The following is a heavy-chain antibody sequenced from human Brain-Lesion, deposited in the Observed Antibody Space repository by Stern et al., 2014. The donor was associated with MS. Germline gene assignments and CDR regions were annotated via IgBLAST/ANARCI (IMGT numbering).Heavy chain of an antibody. D-gene: IGHD2-15*01. CDR2: IYYSGNT. CDR1: GGSVSSTSYA. Sequence: KESGPGLVKPSETLSLTCTVAGGSVSSTSYAWAWIRQPPGKGLEWIGTIYYSGNTSYSPSLKSRLTISLDTSKNQFSLRGGSVTAADTAVYYCAGEEDIRYCSGGSCTGNWFDPWGQGTLVTVSS. CDR3: AGEEDIRYCSGGSCTGNWFDP. V-gene: IGHV4-39*01. J-gene: IGHJ5*02.